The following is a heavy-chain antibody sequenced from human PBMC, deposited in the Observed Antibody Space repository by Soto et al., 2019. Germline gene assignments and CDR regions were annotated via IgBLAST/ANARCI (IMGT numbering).Heavy chain of an antibody. V-gene: IGHV3-23*01. Sequence: EVPLLESGGGLVQPGGSLRLSCAASGFTFSTYAMNWVRQAPGKGLEWVSGISGSGDSTYYADSVKGRFTVSRDNSKNTLYLQMNSLRAEDAAVFYCAKERSSGWSFDYWGQGTVVTVSS. J-gene: IGHJ4*02. CDR3: AKERSSGWSFDY. D-gene: IGHD6-19*01. CDR1: GFTFSTYA. CDR2: ISGSGDST.